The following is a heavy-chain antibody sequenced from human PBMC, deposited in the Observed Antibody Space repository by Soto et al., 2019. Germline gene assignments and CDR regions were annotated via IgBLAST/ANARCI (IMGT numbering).Heavy chain of an antibody. V-gene: IGHV3-15*07. CDR1: GFTFSNAW. Sequence: GGSLRLSCAASGFTFSNAWMNWVRQAPGKGLEWVGRIKSKTDGGTTDYAAPVKGRFTISRDDSKNTLYLQMNSLKTEDTAVYYCARAHSDDFWSGYPEGYYYMDVWGKGTTVTVSS. D-gene: IGHD3-3*01. J-gene: IGHJ6*03. CDR3: ARAHSDDFWSGYPEGYYYMDV. CDR2: IKSKTDGGTT.